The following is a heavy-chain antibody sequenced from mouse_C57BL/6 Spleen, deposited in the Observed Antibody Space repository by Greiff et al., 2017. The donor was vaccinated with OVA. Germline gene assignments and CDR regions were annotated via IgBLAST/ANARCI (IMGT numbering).Heavy chain of an antibody. Sequence: EVQLVESGGDLVKPGGSLKLSCAASGFTFSSYGMSWVRQTPDKRLEWVATISSGGSYTYYPDSVKGRFTISRDNAKTTLYLQMSRLQSDDTAMYYCARRRLTTVVARYFDVWGTGTTVTVSS. CDR2: ISSGGSYT. V-gene: IGHV5-6*01. D-gene: IGHD1-1*01. CDR3: ARRRLTTVVARYFDV. J-gene: IGHJ1*03. CDR1: GFTFSSYG.